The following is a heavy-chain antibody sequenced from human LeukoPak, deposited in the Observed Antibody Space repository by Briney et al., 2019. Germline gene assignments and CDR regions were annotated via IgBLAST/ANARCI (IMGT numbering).Heavy chain of an antibody. V-gene: IGHV3-7*01. CDR1: GFTFSSYW. D-gene: IGHD6-13*01. J-gene: IGHJ4*02. Sequence: GGSLRLSCAASGFTFSSYWMTWVRQAPGKGLEWVANIKQDGSEKDYVDSVKGRFTISRDNAQNSLYLQMNSLRVEDTAVYYCAREYSSSWYGLWGQGTLVTVSS. CDR3: AREYSSSWYGL. CDR2: IKQDGSEK.